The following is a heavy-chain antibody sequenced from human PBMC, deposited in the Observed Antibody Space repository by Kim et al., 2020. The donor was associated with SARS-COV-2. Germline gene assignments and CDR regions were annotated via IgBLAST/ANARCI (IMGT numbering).Heavy chain of an antibody. CDR3: AREEGFPHYYYYGMDV. CDR2: INSDGSST. J-gene: IGHJ6*02. Sequence: GGSLRLSCAASGFTFSSYWMHWVRQAPGKGLVWVSRINSDGSSTSYADSVKGRFTISRDNAKNTLYLQMNSLRAEDTAVCYCAREEGFPHYYYYGMDVWGQGTTVTGSS. V-gene: IGHV3-74*01. CDR1: GFTFSSYW.